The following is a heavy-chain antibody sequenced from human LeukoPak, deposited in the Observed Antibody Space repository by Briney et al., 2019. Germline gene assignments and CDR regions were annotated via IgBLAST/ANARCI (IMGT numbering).Heavy chain of an antibody. CDR2: IYYSGST. V-gene: IGHV4-59*12. Sequence: SETLSLTCTVSGGSISSYYWSWIRQPPGKGLEWIGYIYYSGSTNYNPSLKSRVTISVDKSKNQFSLKLSSVTAADTAVYYCARGTGYCSGGSCYSGTAFDYWGQGTLVTVSS. CDR3: ARGTGYCSGGSCYSGTAFDY. D-gene: IGHD2-15*01. J-gene: IGHJ4*02. CDR1: GGSISSYY.